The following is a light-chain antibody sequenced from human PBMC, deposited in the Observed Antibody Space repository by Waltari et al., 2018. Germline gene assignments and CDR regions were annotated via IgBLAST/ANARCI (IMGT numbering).Light chain of an antibody. Sequence: QSVLTQPPSVSGAPGQRVTISCTGTSSNIGAGYDVNWSQHLPGTVPRLLIYGNTNRPSGVPDRISGSRSGTSASLAITGLQAEDEADYYCQSYDSSLSVNVVFGGGTKLTVL. V-gene: IGLV1-40*01. J-gene: IGLJ2*01. CDR1: SSNIGAGYD. CDR2: GNT. CDR3: QSYDSSLSVNVV.